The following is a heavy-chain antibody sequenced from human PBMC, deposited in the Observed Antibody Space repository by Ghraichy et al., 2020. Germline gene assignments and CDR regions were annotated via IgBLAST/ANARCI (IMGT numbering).Heavy chain of an antibody. CDR2: ISSSGGTI. J-gene: IGHJ4*02. D-gene: IGHD3-10*01. V-gene: IGHV3-11*01. CDR1: GFIFSEYY. CDR3: ARDRWELDY. Sequence: SCVASGFIFSEYYMSWIRQSPGKGLEWVSYISSSGGTIYYADSVKGRFTISRDNAKNSVYLQMNSLSDDDTAGYYCARDRWELDYWGRGTLVTVTS.